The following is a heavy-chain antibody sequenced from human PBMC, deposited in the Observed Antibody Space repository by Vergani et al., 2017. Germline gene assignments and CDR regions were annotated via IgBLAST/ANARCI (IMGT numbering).Heavy chain of an antibody. V-gene: IGHV4-39*01. J-gene: IGHJ5*02. CDR2: IYYSGST. CDR1: GASIISSNYY. D-gene: IGHD6-19*01. Sequence: QLQLQESGPGLVKPSSTLSLTCSVSGASIISSNYYWGWIRQPSGKGLEWIASIYYSGSTYYNPSLKSRVTISVDTSKNQFSLKLSSVTAADTAVYFCARHSTVEWLVKLGWIDRWGQGILVTVSS. CDR3: ARHSTVEWLVKLGWIDR.